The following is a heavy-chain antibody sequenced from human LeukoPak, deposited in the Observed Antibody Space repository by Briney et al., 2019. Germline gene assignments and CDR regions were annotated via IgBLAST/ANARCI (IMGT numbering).Heavy chain of an antibody. D-gene: IGHD3-22*01. J-gene: IGHJ1*01. CDR2: ISYSGST. Sequence: SETLSLTCTVSGGSISSYYWSWIRQPPGKGLEWIACISYSGSTKYNPSLKSRVTISVDTSKNQFSLKLSSVTAADTAVYYCARGVSYYDSSGYYNEYFQHWGQGTLVTVSS. V-gene: IGHV4-59*08. CDR1: GGSISSYY. CDR3: ARGVSYYDSSGYYNEYFQH.